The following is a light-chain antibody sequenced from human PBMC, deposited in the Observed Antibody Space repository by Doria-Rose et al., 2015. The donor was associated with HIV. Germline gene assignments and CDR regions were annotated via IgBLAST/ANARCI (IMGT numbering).Light chain of an antibody. CDR1: QRLVNSDGKTY. J-gene: IGKJ3*01. CDR3: MQTILLPFT. Sequence: TQSPLSLSVTPGQPASISCRSSQRLVNSDGKTYLYWYLQKPGQSPQLLIYEVSNRFSGVPDRFSGSESGTDFTLKISRVEPEDSGVYYCMQTILLPFTFGPGTTVDIK. CDR2: EVS. V-gene: IGKV2D-29*02.